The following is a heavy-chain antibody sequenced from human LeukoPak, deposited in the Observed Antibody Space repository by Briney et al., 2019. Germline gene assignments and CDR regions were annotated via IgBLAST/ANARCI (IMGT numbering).Heavy chain of an antibody. J-gene: IGHJ4*02. CDR3: ATGSGYYYGH. V-gene: IGHV3-33*01. D-gene: IGHD3-22*01. CDR2: EYDDESKK. Sequence: PGGSLRLSCVASGFSFRSYGMHWVRQAPGKGLEWVAVEYDDESKKYYADSVKGRFTISKGYSKNTLYVQMNSLRLEDTAVYYCATGSGYYYGHWGQGTLVTVSS. CDR1: GFSFRSYG.